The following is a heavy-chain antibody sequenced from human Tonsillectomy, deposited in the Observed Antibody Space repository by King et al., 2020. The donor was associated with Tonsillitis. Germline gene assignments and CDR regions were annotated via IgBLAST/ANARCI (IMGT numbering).Heavy chain of an antibody. CDR3: AKEPYDSSGCPFDY. CDR1: GFTFSSFA. J-gene: IGHJ4*02. Sequence: VQLVESGGGLVQPGGSLRLTCAASGFTFSSFAMTWVRQAPGKGLEWVSAIIVRGGITYYADSVKGRFTISRDNSKNTLYLQVNSLRAEDTAVYYCAKEPYDSSGCPFDYWGQGTLVTVSS. D-gene: IGHD3-22*01. CDR2: IIVRGGIT. V-gene: IGHV3-23*04.